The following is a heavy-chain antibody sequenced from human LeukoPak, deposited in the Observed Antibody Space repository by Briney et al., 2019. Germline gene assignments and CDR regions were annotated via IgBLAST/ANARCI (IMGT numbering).Heavy chain of an antibody. CDR1: GGSISSGSYY. CDR3: ASLYGSGSYPYYFDY. D-gene: IGHD3-10*01. J-gene: IGHJ4*02. CDR2: IYTSGST. V-gene: IGHV4-61*02. Sequence: SETLSLTCTVSGGSISSGSYYWSWIRQPAGKGLEWIGRIYTSGSTNYNPSLKSRVTISVDTSKNQFSLKLSSVTAADTAVYYCASLYGSGSYPYYFDYWGQGTLVTVSS.